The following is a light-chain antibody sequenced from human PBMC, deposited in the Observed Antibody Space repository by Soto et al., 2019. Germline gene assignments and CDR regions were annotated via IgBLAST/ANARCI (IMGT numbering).Light chain of an antibody. Sequence: EIVMTQSPATLSVSPGERATLSCRASQSVSRNLAWYQQKPGQPPRLLIYDASTRATGVPARFGGSGSGTEFTLTISGLQSEDFAVYYCQQYNSWPLTFGGGTMVEIK. CDR3: QQYNSWPLT. CDR1: QSVSRN. J-gene: IGKJ4*01. CDR2: DAS. V-gene: IGKV3-15*01.